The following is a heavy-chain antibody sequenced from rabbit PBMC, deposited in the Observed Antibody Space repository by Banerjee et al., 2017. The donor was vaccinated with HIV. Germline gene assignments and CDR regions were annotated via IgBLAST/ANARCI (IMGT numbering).Heavy chain of an antibody. D-gene: IGHD6-1*01. J-gene: IGHJ4*01. CDR3: ARGYTGYGDATYFNL. V-gene: IGHV1S45*01. CDR2: IYTGGSGST. CDR1: GFTISSSYV. Sequence: LEESGGGLVQPEGSLTLTCTASGFTISSSYVMCWVRQAPGKGLEWIACIYTGGSGSTYYATWAKGRFTISGTSSTTVTLQMTSLTAADTATYFCARGYTGYGDATYFNLWGPGTLVTVS.